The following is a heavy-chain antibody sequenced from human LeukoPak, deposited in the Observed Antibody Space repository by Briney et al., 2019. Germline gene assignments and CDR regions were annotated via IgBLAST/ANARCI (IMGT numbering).Heavy chain of an antibody. CDR2: ISRSGSSI. CDR3: ARYSSTWYVAMDA. J-gene: IGHJ6*03. V-gene: IGHV3-48*03. CDR1: GFTFSSYE. Sequence: GGSLRLSCAVSGFTFSSYEMTWVRQPPGKGLEWISYISRSGSSINYADSVKGRFTISRDNAKNLLYVQMNSLRAEDTAVYYCARYSSTWYVAMDAWGKGTTVTVSS. D-gene: IGHD6-13*01.